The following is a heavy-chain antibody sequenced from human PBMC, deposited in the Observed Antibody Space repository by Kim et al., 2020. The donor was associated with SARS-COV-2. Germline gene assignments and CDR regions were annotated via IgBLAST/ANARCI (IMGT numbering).Heavy chain of an antibody. D-gene: IGHD6-19*01. V-gene: IGHV4-34*01. J-gene: IGHJ2*01. CDR2: INHSGST. Sequence: SETLSLTCAVYGGSFSGYYWSWIRQPPGKGLEWIGEINHSGSTNYNPSLKSRVTISVDTSKNQFSLKLSSVTAADTAVYYCARRSGWYWYFDLWGRGTLVTVSS. CDR3: ARRSGWYWYFDL. CDR1: GGSFSGYY.